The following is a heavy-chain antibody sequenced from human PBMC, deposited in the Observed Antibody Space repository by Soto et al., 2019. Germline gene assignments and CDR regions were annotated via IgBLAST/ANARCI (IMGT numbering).Heavy chain of an antibody. Sequence: GGSLRLSCAASGFTFDSFAMTWVRQAPGKGLEWVSAISASGGSTFYADSVKGRFTISRDSSKNTLYLQMNSLRAEDAAVYYCARGAVMPDYWGQGTLVTVSS. CDR3: ARGAVMPDY. CDR2: ISASGGST. CDR1: GFTFDSFA. D-gene: IGHD3-16*01. V-gene: IGHV3-23*01. J-gene: IGHJ4*02.